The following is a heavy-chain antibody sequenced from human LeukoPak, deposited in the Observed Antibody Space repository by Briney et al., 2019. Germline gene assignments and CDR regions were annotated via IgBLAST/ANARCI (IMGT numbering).Heavy chain of an antibody. CDR2: TYHSGST. V-gene: IGHV4-38-2*01. D-gene: IGHD3-10*01. J-gene: IGHJ5*02. CDR1: GYSISSGYY. CDR3: ARTLWFGPQEFNP. Sequence: PSETLSFTCAVSGYSISSGYYWGWIRQPPGKGLEWIGCTYHSGSTYYNPSLKSRVTISVDTSKNQFSLKLSSVTAADTAVYYCARTLWFGPQEFNPWGQGTLVTVSS.